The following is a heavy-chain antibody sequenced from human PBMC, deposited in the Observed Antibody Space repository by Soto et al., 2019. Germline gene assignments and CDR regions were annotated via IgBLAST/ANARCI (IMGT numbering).Heavy chain of an antibody. V-gene: IGHV3-11*05. CDR3: ARDLSSSWFYYGMDV. D-gene: IGHD6-13*01. CDR2: ISSSSRYT. J-gene: IGHJ6*02. CDR1: GFTFSDYY. Sequence: QVQLVESGGGLVKPGGSLRLSCAASGFTFSDYYMSWIRQAPGKGLEWVSYISSSSRYTNYADSVKGRFTISRDNAKNSLYLQMHSLRAEDTAVYYCARDLSSSWFYYGMDVWGQGTTVTVSS.